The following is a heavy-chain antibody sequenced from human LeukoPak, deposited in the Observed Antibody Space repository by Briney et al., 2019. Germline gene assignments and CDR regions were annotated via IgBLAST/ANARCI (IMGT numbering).Heavy chain of an antibody. J-gene: IGHJ4*02. Sequence: GGSLRLSCAASGFTFSSYGMHWVRQAPGKGLEWVAVIWYDGSNKYYADSVKGRFTISRDNSKNTLYLQMNSLRAEDTAVYYCARDPMVQGVAEFYFDYWGQGTLVTVSS. V-gene: IGHV3-33*01. CDR3: ARDPMVQGVAEFYFDY. D-gene: IGHD3-10*01. CDR1: GFTFSSYG. CDR2: IWYDGSNK.